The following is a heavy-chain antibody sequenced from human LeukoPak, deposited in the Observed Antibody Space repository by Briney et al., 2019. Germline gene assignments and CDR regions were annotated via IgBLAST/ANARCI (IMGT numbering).Heavy chain of an antibody. CDR1: GFTVSSNY. V-gene: IGHV3-53*01. D-gene: IGHD6-13*01. CDR3: ARDLQQLVQRSGS. Sequence: GGSLRLSCAASGFTVSSNYMSWVRQAPGKGLEWVSDIYSGGNTDYRDSVKGRFTIYRDTSKNTLYLQMNSLTVEDTAVYYCARDLQQLVQRSGSWGQGTLVTVSS. J-gene: IGHJ5*02. CDR2: IYSGGNT.